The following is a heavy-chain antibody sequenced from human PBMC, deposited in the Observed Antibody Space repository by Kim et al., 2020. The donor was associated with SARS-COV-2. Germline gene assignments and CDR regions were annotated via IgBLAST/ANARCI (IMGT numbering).Heavy chain of an antibody. Sequence: SETLSLTCTVSGGSLSSSSYYWGWIRQPPGKGLEWIGTAYYIGNTYYNPSLKSRVPISVDTSKNQFSLKLGSVTAADTPVYYCARHQRYSSAWYVAFYYCYLHVWGKGTTVTVSS. J-gene: IGHJ6*03. CDR1: GGSLSSSSYY. CDR3: ARHQRYSSAWYVAFYYCYLHV. D-gene: IGHD6-19*01. V-gene: IGHV4-39*01. CDR2: AYYIGNT.